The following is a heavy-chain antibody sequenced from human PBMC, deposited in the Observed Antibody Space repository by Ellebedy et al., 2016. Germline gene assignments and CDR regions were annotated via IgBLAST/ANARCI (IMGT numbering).Heavy chain of an antibody. CDR2: ISGTSSTV. V-gene: IGHV3-48*04. CDR1: GFSFRTYP. Sequence: GESLKISXAASGFSFRTYPMNWVRQAPGKGLEWVSYISGTSSTVYYVDSVKGRFTISRDNAKNSLYLQMNSLRADDTAVYYCARGDIVLVPAADFDSWGQGTLVTVSS. D-gene: IGHD2-2*01. J-gene: IGHJ4*02. CDR3: ARGDIVLVPAADFDS.